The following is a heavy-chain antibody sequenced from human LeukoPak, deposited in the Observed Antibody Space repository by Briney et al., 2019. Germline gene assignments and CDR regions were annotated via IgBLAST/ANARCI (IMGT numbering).Heavy chain of an antibody. CDR1: GYTFTSYG. V-gene: IGHV1-18*01. CDR3: ARVDTSSGKIPLWFGELLPPPLNFDY. CDR2: ISAYNGNT. J-gene: IGHJ4*02. D-gene: IGHD3-10*01. Sequence: ASVTLSCKASGYTFTSYGISWVRQAPGQGLEWIGWISAYNGNTNYAQKLQGRVTMTTDTSTSTAYTELRSLRSDHTALYYCARVDTSSGKIPLWFGELLPPPLNFDYWGQGTLVTVSS.